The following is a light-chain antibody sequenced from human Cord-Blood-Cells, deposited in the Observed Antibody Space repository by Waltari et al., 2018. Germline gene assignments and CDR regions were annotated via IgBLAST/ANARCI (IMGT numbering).Light chain of an antibody. CDR1: SSDVGGSNY. CDR3: SSYTSSSTLVV. V-gene: IGLV2-14*01. J-gene: IGLJ2*01. CDR2: EVS. Sequence: QSALTQPASVSGSPGQSITISCTGTSSDVGGSNYVSWYQQHPDKAPKLMIYEVSNRPSGVSNRFSGSKSGNTASLTISGLQAEDEADYYCSSYTSSSTLVVFGGGTKLTVL.